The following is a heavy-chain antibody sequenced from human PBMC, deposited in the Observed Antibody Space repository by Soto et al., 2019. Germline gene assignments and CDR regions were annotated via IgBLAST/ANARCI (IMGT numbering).Heavy chain of an antibody. CDR2: INADGSSA. J-gene: IGHJ4*02. V-gene: IGHV3-74*01. Sequence: EVQLVESGGGLVQRGGSLRLSCEASGFTLNDYWMHWVRQVPGKGLVWVARINADGSSASYADSVKGRFTISRDNAKNTVYLLMNSLRGEDSAVDSCARGCPYDYGPRGSGVADFWGLGPLVTLSS. D-gene: IGHD3-10*01. CDR3: ARGCPYDYGPRGSGVADF. CDR1: GFTLNDYW.